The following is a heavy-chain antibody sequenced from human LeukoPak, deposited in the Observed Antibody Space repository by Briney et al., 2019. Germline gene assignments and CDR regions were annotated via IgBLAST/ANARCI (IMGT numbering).Heavy chain of an antibody. V-gene: IGHV1-24*01. D-gene: IGHD3-22*01. J-gene: IGHJ4*02. CDR1: GYTLTELS. CDR2: FDPEDGET. CDR3: ARDRDHDSSGYYFCDY. Sequence: ASVKVSCKVSGYTLTELSMHWVRQAPGKGLEWMGGFDPEDGETIYALKFQGRVTMTEDTSTDTAYMELSSLRSEDTAVYYCARDRDHDSSGYYFCDYWGQGTLVTVSS.